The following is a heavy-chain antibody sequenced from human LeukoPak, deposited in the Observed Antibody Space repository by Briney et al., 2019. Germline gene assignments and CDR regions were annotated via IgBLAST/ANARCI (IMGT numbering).Heavy chain of an antibody. J-gene: IGHJ5*02. CDR2: IYYSGST. CDR3: AREGGIAVAGTNWFDP. V-gene: IGHV4-39*07. D-gene: IGHD6-19*01. CDR1: GGSISSNSYY. Sequence: SETLSLTCTVSGGSISSNSYYWGRIRQPPGKGLEWIASIYYSGSTYYNPSLKSRVTISVDTSKNQFSLKLSSVTAADTAVYYCAREGGIAVAGTNWFDPWGQGTLVTVSS.